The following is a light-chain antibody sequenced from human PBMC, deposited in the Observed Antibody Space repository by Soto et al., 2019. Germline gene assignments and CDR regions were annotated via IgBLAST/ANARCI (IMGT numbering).Light chain of an antibody. Sequence: QSVLTQSPSASGTPGQRVTISCSGRGSNIGSHSVHWYQQLPGAAPKLLIYTNNQRPSGVPDRFSGSKSGTSASLAISGLRSEDEADYYCAPWHDSLTGVVFGGGTKLTVL. J-gene: IGLJ2*01. CDR1: GSNIGSHS. CDR2: TNN. CDR3: APWHDSLTGVV. V-gene: IGLV1-47*01.